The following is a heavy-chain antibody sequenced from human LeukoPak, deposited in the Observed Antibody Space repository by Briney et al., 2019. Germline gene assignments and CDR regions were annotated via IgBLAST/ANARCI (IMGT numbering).Heavy chain of an antibody. CDR2: ITFTDGFT. D-gene: IGHD3-3*01. CDR3: AKEERFFDF. V-gene: IGHV3-23*01. Sequence: PGGSLRLSCAASGFTFSSYTMTWVRQPPGKGLEWVSSITFTDGFTYYADSVRGRFIISRDNSKNTLFLQMNSLRADDTAVYYCAKEERFFDFWGQGTLVTVSS. J-gene: IGHJ4*02. CDR1: GFTFSSYT.